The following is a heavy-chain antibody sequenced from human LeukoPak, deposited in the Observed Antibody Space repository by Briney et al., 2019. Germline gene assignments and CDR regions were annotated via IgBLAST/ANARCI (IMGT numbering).Heavy chain of an antibody. J-gene: IGHJ5*02. CDR2: IHRSGTA. CDR3: VAMPPFRFDP. D-gene: IGHD2-2*01. V-gene: IGHV4-4*02. CDR1: GDAFSGGSASRIHW. Sequence: SETLSLTCAFSGDAFSGGSASRIHWWSWVRQALGKGLEWIAEIHRSGTAHYSPSLKSRVTISVDTFNEQISLTMTSVSAADTATYYCVAMPPFRFDPWGQGTLVIVSS.